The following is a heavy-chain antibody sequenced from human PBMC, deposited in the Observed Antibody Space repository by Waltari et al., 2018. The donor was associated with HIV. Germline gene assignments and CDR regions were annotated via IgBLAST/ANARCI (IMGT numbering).Heavy chain of an antibody. D-gene: IGHD2-15*01. CDR1: RFSFSDYD. CDR3: VRETSGRDAFDI. V-gene: IGHV3-30*15. CDR2: ISNDGNDK. Sequence: VQSGTSLRLSCEASRFSFSDYDMFWVRQAPGKGLEWVAVISNDGNDKKYVDSVKGRFNVSRDNVKNTLYLYMSRLRPEDTAVYYCVRETSGRDAFDIWGLGTQVIVSS. J-gene: IGHJ3*02.